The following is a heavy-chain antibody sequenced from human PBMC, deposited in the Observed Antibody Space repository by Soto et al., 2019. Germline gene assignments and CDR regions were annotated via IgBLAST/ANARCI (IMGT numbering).Heavy chain of an antibody. CDR2: ISGSGGST. CDR3: AKFFPPTVTTWGDAFDI. V-gene: IGHV3-23*01. Sequence: EVQLLESGGGLVQPGGSLRLSCAASGFTFSSYAMSWVRQAPGKGLEWVSAISGSGGSTYYADSVKGRFTISRDNSKNTLYLQMNSLRAEDTAVYYCAKFFPPTVTTWGDAFDIWGQGTMVTVSS. D-gene: IGHD4-17*01. CDR1: GFTFSSYA. J-gene: IGHJ3*02.